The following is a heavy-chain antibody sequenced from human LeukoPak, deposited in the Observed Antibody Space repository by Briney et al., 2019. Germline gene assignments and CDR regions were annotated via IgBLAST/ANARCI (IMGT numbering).Heavy chain of an antibody. CDR1: GYSISSGYY. Sequence: PSETLSLTCTVSGYSISSGYYWGWIRQPPGKGLEWIGSIYHSGRTFYNPSLKSRVTISVDTSKNQFSLKLTSVTAADTAVYYCARVGKLEPYYWGQGTLVTVSS. V-gene: IGHV4-38-2*02. D-gene: IGHD1-1*01. CDR3: ARVGKLEPYY. CDR2: IYHSGRT. J-gene: IGHJ4*02.